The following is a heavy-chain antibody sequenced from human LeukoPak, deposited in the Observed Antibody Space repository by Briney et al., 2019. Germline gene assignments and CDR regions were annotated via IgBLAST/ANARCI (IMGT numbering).Heavy chain of an antibody. Sequence: HGESLKISCKGSGYSFTSYWIGWVRQMPGKGLEWMAIINPGGSDTRYCPSFQGQVIISADKSITTAYLQWSSLKPSDTATYYCAWRQQQLVGNDAFDIWGQGTMVTVSS. CDR2: INPGGSDT. D-gene: IGHD6-13*01. CDR3: AWRQQQLVGNDAFDI. CDR1: GYSFTSYW. J-gene: IGHJ3*02. V-gene: IGHV5-51*01.